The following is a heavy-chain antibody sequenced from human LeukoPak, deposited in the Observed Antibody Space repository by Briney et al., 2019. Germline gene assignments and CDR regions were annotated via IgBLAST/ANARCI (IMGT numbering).Heavy chain of an antibody. Sequence: GGSLRLSCAASGFTSSSYWLSGVRQAPGKGLEWVGNIKQDGSEKYSVDAVNGRFTISRDNAKNSLYLQMNILRAADTDVYYCARARGSSGWYEFDYWGQGPLVTVSS. V-gene: IGHV3-7*03. D-gene: IGHD6-13*01. J-gene: IGHJ4*02. CDR1: GFTSSSYW. CDR2: IKQDGSEK. CDR3: ARARGSSGWYEFDY.